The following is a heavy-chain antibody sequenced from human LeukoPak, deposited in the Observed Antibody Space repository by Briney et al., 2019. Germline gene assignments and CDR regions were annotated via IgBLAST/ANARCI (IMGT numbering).Heavy chain of an antibody. Sequence: GGSLRLSCAASGFTFSSYSMNWVRQAPGKGLEWVSSISSSSNYIYYADSVKGRFTISRDNAKNSLYLQMNSLRAEDTAVYYCARDQGSGYPSQVGGADYWGQGTLVTVSS. CDR2: ISSSSNYI. V-gene: IGHV3-21*01. CDR1: GFTFSSYS. D-gene: IGHD3-22*01. CDR3: ARDQGSGYPSQVGGADY. J-gene: IGHJ4*02.